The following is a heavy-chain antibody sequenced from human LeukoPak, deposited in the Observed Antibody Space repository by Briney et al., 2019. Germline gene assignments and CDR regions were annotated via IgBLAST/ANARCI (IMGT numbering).Heavy chain of an antibody. CDR3: ARDLPRGWFDP. CDR1: GFTFTTYS. V-gene: IGHV4-39*07. Sequence: PGGSLRLSCTASGFTFTTYSMDWVRQAPGKGLEWIGSIYYSGSTYYNPSLKSRVTISVDTSKNQFSLKLSSVTAADTAVYYCARDLPRGWFDPWGQGTLVTVSS. J-gene: IGHJ5*02. CDR2: IYYSGST.